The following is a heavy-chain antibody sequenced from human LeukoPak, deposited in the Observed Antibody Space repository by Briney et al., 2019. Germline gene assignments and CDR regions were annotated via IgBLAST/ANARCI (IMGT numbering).Heavy chain of an antibody. CDR3: ARGPILGYYYYMDV. CDR2: IYHSGST. CDR1: GGSISSYY. Sequence: KASETLSLTCTVSGGSISSYYWSWIRQPPGKGLEWIGSIYHSGSTYYNPSLKSRVTISVDTSKNQFSLKLSSVTAADTAVYYCARGPILGYYYYMDVWGKGTTVTVSS. J-gene: IGHJ6*03. V-gene: IGHV4-38-2*02.